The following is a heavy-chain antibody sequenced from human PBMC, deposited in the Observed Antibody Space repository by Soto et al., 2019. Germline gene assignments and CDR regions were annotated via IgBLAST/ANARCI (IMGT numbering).Heavy chain of an antibody. V-gene: IGHV4-4*07. D-gene: IGHD6-19*01. J-gene: IGHJ4*02. CDR1: GGSISGYY. Sequence: SETLSLTCTVSGGSISGYYWSWIRQPAGKGLEWIGRIYTGGSTNYSPSLKSRVTMSIDTSKNQFSLKLSSVTAADTAVYYCARDHLVAGNFDSWGQGTLVTVSS. CDR3: ARDHLVAGNFDS. CDR2: IYTGGST.